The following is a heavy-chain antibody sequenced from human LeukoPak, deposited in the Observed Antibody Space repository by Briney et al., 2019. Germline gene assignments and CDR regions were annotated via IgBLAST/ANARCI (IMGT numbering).Heavy chain of an antibody. CDR2: ISSSGGST. CDR3: AKERGTGYSSSWYSWFDP. V-gene: IGHV3-23*01. J-gene: IGHJ5*02. Sequence: PGGSLRLSCAASGFTFSSYSMNWVRQAPGKGLEWVSFISSSGGSTYYANSVKGRFTLSRDNSKDTLYLQMNNLRVDDTAVYYCAKERGTGYSSSWYSWFDPWGQGTLVTVSS. D-gene: IGHD6-13*01. CDR1: GFTFSSYS.